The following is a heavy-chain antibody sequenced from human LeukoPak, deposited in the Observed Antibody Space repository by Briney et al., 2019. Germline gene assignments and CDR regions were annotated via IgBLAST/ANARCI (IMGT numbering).Heavy chain of an antibody. CDR2: MHTGGST. Sequence: PSETLSLTCSVSGGSISSGSYYWSWIRQPAGKGLEWIGRMHTGGSTNYNPSLKSRATISTDTSKNQFSLKLTSVTAADTAIYYCARGRDGSAYYIDYWGQGTLVTVSS. J-gene: IGHJ4*02. V-gene: IGHV4-61*02. D-gene: IGHD5-24*01. CDR1: GGSISSGSYY. CDR3: ARGRDGSAYYIDY.